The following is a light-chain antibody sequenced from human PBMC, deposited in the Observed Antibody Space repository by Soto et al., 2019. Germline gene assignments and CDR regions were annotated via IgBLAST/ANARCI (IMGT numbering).Light chain of an antibody. CDR2: WAS. J-gene: IGKJ4*01. V-gene: IGKV4-1*01. CDR3: QQYYSTPLT. CDR1: QGVLYSSNNKNC. Sequence: DIVMTQSPDSLAVSLGERATINCKSSQGVLYSSNNKNCLAWYQQKPGQPPKLLISWASTRESGAPDRFSGSGSGTDFTLTISSLQAEDVAVYYCQQYYSTPLTFGGGTKVEIK.